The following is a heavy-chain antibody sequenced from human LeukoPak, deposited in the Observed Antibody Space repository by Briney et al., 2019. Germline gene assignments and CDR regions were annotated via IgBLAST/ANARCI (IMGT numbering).Heavy chain of an antibody. Sequence: ASVKVSCKASGYTFTGYYMHWVRQAPGQGLEWMGIINPSGGSTNYAQKLQDRVTMTRGTSTGTVYMELSSLRSEDTAVYYCARDPRYGSGQTWFDPWGQGTLVTVSS. CDR1: GYTFTGYY. CDR3: ARDPRYGSGQTWFDP. J-gene: IGHJ5*02. D-gene: IGHD3-10*01. V-gene: IGHV1-46*01. CDR2: INPSGGST.